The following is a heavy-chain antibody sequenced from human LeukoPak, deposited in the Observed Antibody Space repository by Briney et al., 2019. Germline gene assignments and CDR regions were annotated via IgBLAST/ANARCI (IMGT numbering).Heavy chain of an antibody. V-gene: IGHV4-4*02. J-gene: IGHJ4*02. Sequence: MTSETLSLTCGVSGGSVTSTNWWTWVRQPPGKGLEWIGEVHLDGRTNYNPSLKSRLTMSVDLSENHVSLKLTSVTAADTAVYYCAREGGFYRPLDYSGQGTLVTVSP. CDR3: AREGGFYRPLDY. CDR1: GGSVTSTNW. D-gene: IGHD3-3*01. CDR2: VHLDGRT.